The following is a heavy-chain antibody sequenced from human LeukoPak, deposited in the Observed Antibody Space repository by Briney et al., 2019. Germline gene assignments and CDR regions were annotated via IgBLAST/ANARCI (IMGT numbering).Heavy chain of an antibody. J-gene: IGHJ5*02. D-gene: IGHD2-15*01. CDR2: ISAYSGNT. Sequence: ASVKVSCKASGYTFTSYDIIWVRQAPGQGLEWMGWISAYSGNTNYAQKLQGRVTMTTDTSTSTAYMELRSPRSDDTALYYCARGSALRQFDPWGQGTLVTVSS. CDR3: ARGSALRQFDP. V-gene: IGHV1-18*01. CDR1: GYTFTSYD.